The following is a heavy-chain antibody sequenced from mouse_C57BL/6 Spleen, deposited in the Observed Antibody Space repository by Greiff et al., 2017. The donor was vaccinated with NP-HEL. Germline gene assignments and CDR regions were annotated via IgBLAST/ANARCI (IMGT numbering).Heavy chain of an antibody. D-gene: IGHD1-1*01. Sequence: VQLQQPGAELVRPGTSVKLSCKASGYTFTSYWMQWVKQRPGQGLEWIGEIDPSDSYTNYNQKFKGKATLTVDTSSSTAYMQLSSLTSEDSAVYYCARSPLGSSSGFAYWGQGTLVTVSA. J-gene: IGHJ3*01. CDR1: GYTFTSYW. V-gene: IGHV1-50*01. CDR3: ARSPLGSSSGFAY. CDR2: IDPSDSYT.